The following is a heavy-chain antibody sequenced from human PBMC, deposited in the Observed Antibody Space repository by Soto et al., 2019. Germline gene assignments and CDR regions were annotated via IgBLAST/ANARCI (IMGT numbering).Heavy chain of an antibody. CDR1: GFSLSTSGVG. J-gene: IGHJ4*02. D-gene: IGHD3-10*01. CDR2: LYWDDDK. Sequence: QITLKESGPTLVQPTQTLTLTCTFSGFSLSTSGVGVGWIRQPPGKALEWLALLYWDDDKRHSPSLKSRLTIPKDTSKNHVVLTITYMDPVDTATYYCAHSVVRGVIILGFDYWGQGTLVTVSS. CDR3: AHSVVRGVIILGFDY. V-gene: IGHV2-5*02.